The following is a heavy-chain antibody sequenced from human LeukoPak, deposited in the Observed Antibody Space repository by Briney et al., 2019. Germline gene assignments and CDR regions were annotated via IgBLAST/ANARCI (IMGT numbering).Heavy chain of an antibody. D-gene: IGHD6-19*01. CDR1: GGSISSYY. J-gene: IGHJ4*02. CDR2: IYTSGST. Sequence: SETLSLTCTVSGGSISSYYWSWIRQPAGKGLQWIGRIYTSGSTNYNPSLKSRVILSVDTSKNQLSLKVSSVTAADTAVYYCARLSRGAVADYWGQGTLVTVSS. V-gene: IGHV4-4*07. CDR3: ARLSRGAVADY.